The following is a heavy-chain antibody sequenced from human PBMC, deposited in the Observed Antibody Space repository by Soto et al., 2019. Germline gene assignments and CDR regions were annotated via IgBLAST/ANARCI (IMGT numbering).Heavy chain of an antibody. CDR2: IVVGSGNT. D-gene: IGHD6-6*01. J-gene: IGHJ4*02. CDR3: AASAGSIAARPRFDY. V-gene: IGHV1-58*01. Sequence: ASVKVSCKASRFTFTSSAVQWVRQARGQRLEWIGWIVVGSGNTNYAQKFQERVTITRDMSTSTAYMELSSLRSEDTAVYYCAASAGSIAARPRFDYWGQGTLVTVSS. CDR1: RFTFTSSA.